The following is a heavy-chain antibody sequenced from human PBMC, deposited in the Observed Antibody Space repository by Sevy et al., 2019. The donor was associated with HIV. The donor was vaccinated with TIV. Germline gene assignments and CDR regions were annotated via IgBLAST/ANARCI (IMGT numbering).Heavy chain of an antibody. CDR3: ALNGDYPIDI. J-gene: IGHJ3*02. CDR2: IYHLGST. Sequence: SETLSLTCAVSGGSISNNKWWSWVRQSPGKGLEWIGEIYHLGSTNYNPSLKSRVTISVDQSKNQFSLELNSVTAADTAVYYCALNGDYPIDIWGQGTMVTVSS. CDR1: GGSISNNKW. V-gene: IGHV4-4*02. D-gene: IGHD2-21*01.